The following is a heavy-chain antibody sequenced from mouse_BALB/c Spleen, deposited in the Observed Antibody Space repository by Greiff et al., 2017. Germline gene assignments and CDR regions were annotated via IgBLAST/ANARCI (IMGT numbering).Heavy chain of an antibody. J-gene: IGHJ4*01. Sequence: QVQLQQSGAELAKPGASVKMSCKASGYTFTSYWMHWVKQRPGQGLEWIGYINPSTGYTEYNQKFKDKATLTADKSSSTAYMQLSSLTSEDSAVYYCARVGDGYYRAMDYWGQGTSVTVSS. CDR1: GYTFTSYW. CDR3: ARVGDGYYRAMDY. D-gene: IGHD2-3*01. CDR2: INPSTGYT. V-gene: IGHV1-7*01.